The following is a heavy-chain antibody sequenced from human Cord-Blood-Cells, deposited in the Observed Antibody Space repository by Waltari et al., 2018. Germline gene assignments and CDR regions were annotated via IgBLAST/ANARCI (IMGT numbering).Heavy chain of an antibody. CDR2: INPNSGGT. J-gene: IGHJ3*02. Sequence: QVQLVQSGAEVKKPGASVKVSCKASGYTFTGYYMHWVRQAPGQGLEWMGGINPNSGGTNNAQKFQGRVTVTRDTSISTAYMELSRLRSDDTAVYYCARFERHGDYDAFDIWGQGTMVTVSS. D-gene: IGHD4-17*01. CDR3: ARFERHGDYDAFDI. V-gene: IGHV1-2*02. CDR1: GYTFTGYY.